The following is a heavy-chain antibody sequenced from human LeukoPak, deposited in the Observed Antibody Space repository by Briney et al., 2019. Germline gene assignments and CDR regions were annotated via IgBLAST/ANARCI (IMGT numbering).Heavy chain of an antibody. CDR3: AKRRADYYGSGRGLNYFDY. J-gene: IGHJ4*02. Sequence: GGSLRLSCAASGFTFNNYPMTWVRQAPGKGLEWVANIKQDGSEKYYVDSVKGRFTISRDNSKNTLYLQMNSLRAEDTAVYYCAKRRADYYGSGRGLNYFDYWGQGTLVTVSS. CDR1: GFTFNNYP. D-gene: IGHD3-10*01. V-gene: IGHV3-7*05. CDR2: IKQDGSEK.